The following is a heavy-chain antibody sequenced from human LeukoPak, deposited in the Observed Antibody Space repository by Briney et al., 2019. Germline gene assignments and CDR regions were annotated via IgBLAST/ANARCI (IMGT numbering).Heavy chain of an antibody. CDR2: IYTSGST. Sequence: SQTLSLTCTVSGGSISSGSYYWSWIRQPAGKGLEWIGRIYTSGSTNYNPSLKSRVTISVDTSKNQFSLKLSSVTAADTAVYYCAKGSVSGSYPDAFDIWGQGTMVTVSS. J-gene: IGHJ3*02. CDR1: GGSISSGSYY. V-gene: IGHV4-61*02. D-gene: IGHD1-26*01. CDR3: AKGSVSGSYPDAFDI.